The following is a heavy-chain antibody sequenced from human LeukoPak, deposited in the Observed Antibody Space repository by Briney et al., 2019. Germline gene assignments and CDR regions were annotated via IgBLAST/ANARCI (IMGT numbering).Heavy chain of an antibody. V-gene: IGHV1-69*13. D-gene: IGHD5-18*01. CDR1: GGTFSSYA. CDR3: ASADETRGYLAAFDI. J-gene: IGHJ3*02. CDR2: IIPISGTA. Sequence: SVKVSCKASGGTFSSYAISWVRQAPGQGLEWMGGIIPISGTANYAQKFQGRVTITADESTSTAYMELSSLRSEDTAVYYCASADETRGYLAAFDIWGQGTMVTVSS.